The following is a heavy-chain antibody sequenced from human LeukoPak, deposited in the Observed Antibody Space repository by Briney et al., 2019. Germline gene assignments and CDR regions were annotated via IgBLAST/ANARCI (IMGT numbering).Heavy chain of an antibody. CDR2: IIPIFGTA. D-gene: IGHD3-16*01. CDR3: ARFAWGFDY. V-gene: IGHV1-69*05. Sequence: SVKVSCKASGGTFSSYASSWVRQAPGQGLEWMAGIIPIFGTANYAQKFQGRVTITTDESTSTAYMELSSLRSEDTAVYYCARFAWGFDYWGQGTLVTVSS. J-gene: IGHJ4*02. CDR1: GGTFSSYA.